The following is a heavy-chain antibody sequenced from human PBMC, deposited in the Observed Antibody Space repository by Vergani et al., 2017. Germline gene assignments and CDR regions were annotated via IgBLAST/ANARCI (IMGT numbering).Heavy chain of an antibody. Sequence: QVQLVESGGGVVQPGRSLRLSCAASGFTFSSYAMHWVRQAPGKGLEWVAVISYDGSNKYYADSVKGRFTIARDNSKNTLYLQMNSLRAEDTAVYYCARERDSNYGPHYYYGMDVWGQGTTVTVSS. V-gene: IGHV3-30*14. J-gene: IGHJ6*02. CDR3: ARERDSNYGPHYYYGMDV. CDR2: ISYDGSNK. CDR1: GFTFSSYA. D-gene: IGHD4-11*01.